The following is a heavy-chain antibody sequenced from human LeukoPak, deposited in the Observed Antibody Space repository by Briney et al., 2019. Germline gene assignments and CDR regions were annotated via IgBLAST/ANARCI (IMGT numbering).Heavy chain of an antibody. D-gene: IGHD6-13*01. CDR1: GFTFSSYA. V-gene: IGHV3-23*01. Sequence: PGGSLRLSCAASGFTFSSYAMSWVRQAPGKGLEWVSATSGSGGSTYYADSVKGRFTISRDNSKNTLYLQMNSLRAEDTAVYYCASYSSSWYMFFDYWGQGTLVTVSS. CDR2: TSGSGGST. J-gene: IGHJ4*02. CDR3: ASYSSSWYMFFDY.